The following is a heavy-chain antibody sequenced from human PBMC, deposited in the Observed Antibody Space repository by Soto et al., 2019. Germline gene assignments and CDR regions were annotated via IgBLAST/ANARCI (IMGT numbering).Heavy chain of an antibody. CDR2: INPNSGGT. CDR1: RYTFTGYY. D-gene: IGHD6-6*01. V-gene: IGHV1-2*02. Sequence: AXSVKVSCKASRYTFTGYYMHWVRQAPGQGLEWMGWINPNSGGTNYAQKFQGRVTMTRDTSISTAYMELSRLRSDDTAVYYCASEYSSSSNYYYGMDVWGQGTTVTVSS. J-gene: IGHJ6*02. CDR3: ASEYSSSSNYYYGMDV.